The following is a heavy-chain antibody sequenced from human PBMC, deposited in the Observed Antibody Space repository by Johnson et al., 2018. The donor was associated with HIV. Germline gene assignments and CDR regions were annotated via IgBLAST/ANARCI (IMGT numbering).Heavy chain of an antibody. J-gene: IGHJ3*02. Sequence: QVRLVESGGGVVQPGRSLRLSCAASGFTFSSYGMHWVRQAPGKGLEWVAVIIYDGRNKYYADSVKGRFTIYRDNSKNSLYLQMNSLRAEDTAVYYCARRGRRADDAFDIWGQGTMVTVSS. CDR1: GFTFSSYG. D-gene: IGHD3-16*01. V-gene: IGHV3-30*03. CDR2: IIYDGRNK. CDR3: ARRGRRADDAFDI.